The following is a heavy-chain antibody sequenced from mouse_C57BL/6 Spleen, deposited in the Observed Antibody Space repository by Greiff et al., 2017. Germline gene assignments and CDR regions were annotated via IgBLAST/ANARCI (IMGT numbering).Heavy chain of an antibody. V-gene: IGHV1-64*01. CDR3: ARGDGSSPGDYAMDY. J-gene: IGHJ4*01. Sequence: QVQLQQPGAELVKPGASVKLSCKASGYTFTSYWMHWVKQRPGQGLEWIGMIHPNSGSTNYNEKFKSKATLTVDKSSSTAYMQLSSLTSEDSAVXYCARGDGSSPGDYAMDYWGQGTSVTVSS. CDR1: GYTFTSYW. D-gene: IGHD1-1*01. CDR2: IHPNSGST.